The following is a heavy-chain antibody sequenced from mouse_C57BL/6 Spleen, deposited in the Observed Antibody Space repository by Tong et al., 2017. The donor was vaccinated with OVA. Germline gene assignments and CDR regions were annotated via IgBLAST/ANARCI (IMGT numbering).Heavy chain of an antibody. V-gene: IGHV1-81*01. D-gene: IGHD2-1*01. CDR3: AREGDLHWRY. J-gene: IGHJ2*01. CDR1: GYTFTSYG. Sequence: VQLQESGAELARPGASVKLSCKASGYTFTSYGISWVKQRTGQGLEWIGEIYPRSGNTYYNEKFKGKATLTADKSASRAYWDLRRRTSEESAVEFRAREGDLHWRYRGQGTTLTVPS. CDR2: IYPRSGNT.